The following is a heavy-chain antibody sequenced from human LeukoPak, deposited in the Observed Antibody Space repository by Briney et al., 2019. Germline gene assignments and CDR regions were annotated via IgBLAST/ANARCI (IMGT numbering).Heavy chain of an antibody. Sequence: SVKVSCKVSGYTLTELCMHWVRQAPGKGLEWMGGFDPEDGETIYAQKFQGRVTMTEDTSTDTAYMELSSLRSEDTAVYYCATGIIVGAAGAFDIWGQGTMVTVSS. V-gene: IGHV1-24*01. CDR2: FDPEDGET. CDR1: GYTLTELC. J-gene: IGHJ3*02. CDR3: ATGIIVGAAGAFDI. D-gene: IGHD1-26*01.